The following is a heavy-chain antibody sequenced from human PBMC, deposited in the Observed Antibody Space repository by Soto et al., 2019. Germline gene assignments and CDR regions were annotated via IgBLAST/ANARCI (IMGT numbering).Heavy chain of an antibody. D-gene: IGHD1-26*01. V-gene: IGHV3-33*01. CDR1: GFPFRSYD. J-gene: IGHJ4*02. CDR2: IWLDGSNK. Sequence: QVQLVESGGGVVQPGRSLRLSCATSGFPFRSYDMHWVRQAPGKGLEWVAVIWLDGSNKYYADSVRGRFTISRDNSNHTVYLEMNSLRAEYSAVYYCARKSYSLIDYWGQGILVTVST. CDR3: ARKSYSLIDY.